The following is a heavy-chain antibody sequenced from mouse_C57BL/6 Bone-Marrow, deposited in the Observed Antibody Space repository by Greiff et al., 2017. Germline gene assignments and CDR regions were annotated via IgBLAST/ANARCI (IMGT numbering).Heavy chain of an antibody. CDR1: GYTFTSYW. Sequence: QVQLKQPGAELVRPGTSVKLSCKASGYTFTSYWMDWVKQRPGQGLEWIGNIYPSDSETHYNQKFKDKATLTVDKSSSTAYMQLSSLTSEDSAVYYCARWTGIAYWGQGTLVTVSA. D-gene: IGHD4-1*01. CDR2: IYPSDSET. CDR3: ARWTGIAY. V-gene: IGHV1-61*01. J-gene: IGHJ3*01.